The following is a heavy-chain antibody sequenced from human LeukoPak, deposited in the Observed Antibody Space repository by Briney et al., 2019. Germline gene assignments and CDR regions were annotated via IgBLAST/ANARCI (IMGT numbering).Heavy chain of an antibody. CDR1: GFSFSLYA. J-gene: IGHJ3*02. Sequence: GGSLRLSCAASGFSFSLYAMTWVRQAPGKGLEWVSLISGTGFNKHYADSVKGRFTISRDNSKNTLYLQMNSLRAEDTAVYYCAKNFPPIAAASSRDAFDIWGQGTMATVSS. D-gene: IGHD6-13*01. CDR2: ISGTGFNK. V-gene: IGHV3-23*01. CDR3: AKNFPPIAAASSRDAFDI.